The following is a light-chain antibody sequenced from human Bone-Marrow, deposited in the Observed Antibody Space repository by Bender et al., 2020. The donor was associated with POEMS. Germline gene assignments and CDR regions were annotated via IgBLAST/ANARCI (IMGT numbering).Light chain of an antibody. CDR1: SSDVAGYNY. V-gene: IGLV2-14*01. Sequence: SALAQPASLSGSPGQSITISCTGTSSDVAGYNYVSWYQQYPGKAPKLLIYDVINRPSGVPDRFSGSRSGTSASLAISGLQSEDEADYYCAVWDDSLNGWVFGGGTKLTVL. CDR2: DVI. J-gene: IGLJ3*02. CDR3: AVWDDSLNGWV.